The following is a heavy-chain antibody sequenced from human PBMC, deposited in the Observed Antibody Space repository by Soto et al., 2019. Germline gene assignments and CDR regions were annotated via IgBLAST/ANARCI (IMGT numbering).Heavy chain of an antibody. Sequence: QVQLVESGGGVVQPGRSLRLSCAASGFTFSRNGMHWVRQAPGKGLEWVAVISYDGSNMYYADSVKGRFTISRDISKNTLYLQMNSLRGEDTAVYYCAKDRSSSWSFDYWGQGTLVTVSS. D-gene: IGHD6-13*01. CDR2: ISYDGSNM. CDR1: GFTFSRNG. J-gene: IGHJ4*02. CDR3: AKDRSSSWSFDY. V-gene: IGHV3-30*18.